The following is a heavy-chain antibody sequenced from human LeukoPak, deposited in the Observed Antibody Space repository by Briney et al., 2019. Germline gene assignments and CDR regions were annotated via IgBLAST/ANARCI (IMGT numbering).Heavy chain of an antibody. V-gene: IGHV3-30*04. CDR2: ISYDGSNK. J-gene: IGHJ6*03. D-gene: IGHD2-8*01. Sequence: GGSLRLSCAASGFTFSSYAMHWVRQAPGKGLEWVAVISYDGSNKYYADSVKGRFTISRDNSKNTLYLQMNSLRAEDTAVYYCARGNGYYYYYYMDVWGKGTTVTVSS. CDR1: GFTFSSYA. CDR3: ARGNGYYYYYYMDV.